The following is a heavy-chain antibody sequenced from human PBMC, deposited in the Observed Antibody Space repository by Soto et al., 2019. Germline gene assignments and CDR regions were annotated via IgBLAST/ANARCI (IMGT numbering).Heavy chain of an antibody. CDR2: IIPMFGTP. CDR1: GVTFNRQD. CDR3: ATSEGRDGYSFDY. V-gene: IGHV1-69*13. D-gene: IGHD5-12*01. J-gene: IGHJ4*02. Sequence: GSSVKVSCKASGVTFNRQDMRWVRQAPGQGLEWMGGIIPMFGTPNYAEKFQDRVTITADESKGTAHLELSSMTSEDTAVYYCATSEGRDGYSFDYWGPGTLVTVSS.